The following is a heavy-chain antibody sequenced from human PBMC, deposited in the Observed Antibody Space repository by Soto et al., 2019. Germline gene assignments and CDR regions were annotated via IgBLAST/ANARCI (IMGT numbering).Heavy chain of an antibody. V-gene: IGHV4-30-4*01. CDR1: VASINSGDYY. Sequence: SETLSLTCSVSVASINSGDYYWSWIRQPPGKGLEWIGYIYHNGNTYYKPSLQSRGTISLYTSKNQFSLKLDSVTAADTAVYFCPRVTVQFPNFYYYGMDVWGQGNTVT. CDR3: PRVTVQFPNFYYYGMDV. D-gene: IGHD1-1*01. CDR2: IYHNGNT. J-gene: IGHJ6*02.